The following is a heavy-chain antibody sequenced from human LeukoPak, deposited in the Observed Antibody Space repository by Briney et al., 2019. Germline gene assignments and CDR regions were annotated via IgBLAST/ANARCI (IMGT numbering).Heavy chain of an antibody. Sequence: GGSLRLSCAASGFTFSDYYMSWIRQAPGKGLEWVSYISSSGSTIYYADSVKGRFTISRDNAKNSLYLQMNSLRAEDTAVYYCAREPTVTPWYFDLWGRGTLVTVSS. CDR3: AREPTVTPWYFDL. CDR1: GFTFSDYY. D-gene: IGHD4-17*01. CDR2: ISSSGSTI. J-gene: IGHJ2*01. V-gene: IGHV3-11*01.